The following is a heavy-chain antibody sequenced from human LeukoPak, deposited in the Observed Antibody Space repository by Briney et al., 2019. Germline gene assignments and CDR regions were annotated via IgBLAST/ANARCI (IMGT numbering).Heavy chain of an antibody. V-gene: IGHV1-46*01. CDR1: GYTSTTYY. CDR2: INPIGGST. D-gene: IGHD3-22*01. J-gene: IGHJ3*02. Sequence: ASVKVSCKASGYTSTTYYMHWVRQAPEHGREWMGIINPIGGSTSYAQKFQGRVTMTRDTSTSTVYMELSSLRSEDTAVYYCARNKYYYDSSGYYYVAFDIWGQGTMVSVSS. CDR3: ARNKYYYDSSGYYYVAFDI.